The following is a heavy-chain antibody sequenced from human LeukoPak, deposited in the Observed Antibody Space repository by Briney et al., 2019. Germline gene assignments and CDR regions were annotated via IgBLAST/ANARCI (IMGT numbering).Heavy chain of an antibody. CDR2: VDPEDGET. D-gene: IGHD6-19*01. J-gene: IGHJ3*02. CDR3: ATEGLIAVAGTVAFDI. V-gene: IGHV1-69-2*01. CDR1: GYTFTDYY. Sequence: ASVTVSCKVSGYTFTDYYMHWVQQAPGKGLEWMGLVDPEDGETIYAEKFQGRVTITADTSTDTAYMELSSLRSEDTAVYYCATEGLIAVAGTVAFDIWGQGTMVTVSS.